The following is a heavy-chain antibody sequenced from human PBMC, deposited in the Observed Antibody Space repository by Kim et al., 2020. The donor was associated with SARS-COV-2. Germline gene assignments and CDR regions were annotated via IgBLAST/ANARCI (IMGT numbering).Heavy chain of an antibody. J-gene: IGHJ6*01. D-gene: IGHD3-16*01. Sequence: GGSLRLSCVASGFTFSRYAMTWARQAPGKGLEWVSAISDTGGHTYYADSVTGRFTISRDNSKNTLYLEMDTLRAEDTAVYYCARGPFGPYRAPDYYSMDV. CDR2: ISDTGGHT. V-gene: IGHV3-23*01. CDR3: ARGPFGPYRAPDYYSMDV. CDR1: GFTFSRYA.